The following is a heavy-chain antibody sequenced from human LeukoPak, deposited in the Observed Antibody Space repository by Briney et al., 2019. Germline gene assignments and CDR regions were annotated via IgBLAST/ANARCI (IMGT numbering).Heavy chain of an antibody. CDR3: AKDLALYRYGQLDY. Sequence: GGSLRLSCAASGFTFSSYAMSWVRQAPGKVLEWVSAISGSGGSTYYADSVKGRFTISRDNSKNTLYLQMNSLRAEDTAVYYCAKDLALYRYGQLDYWGQGTLVTVSS. CDR1: GFTFSSYA. D-gene: IGHD5-18*01. CDR2: ISGSGGST. V-gene: IGHV3-23*01. J-gene: IGHJ4*02.